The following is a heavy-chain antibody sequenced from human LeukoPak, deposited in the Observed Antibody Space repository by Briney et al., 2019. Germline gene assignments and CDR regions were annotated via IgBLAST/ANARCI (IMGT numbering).Heavy chain of an antibody. D-gene: IGHD5-18*01. CDR2: ISYDGSNK. CDR3: ARPIQLWPYDY. J-gene: IGHJ4*02. CDR1: GFTFSSYG. Sequence: PGGSLRLSCAASGFTFSSYGMHWVRQAPGKGLEWVAVISYDGSNKYYADSVKGRFTISRDNSKNTLYLQMNSLRAEDTAVYYCARPIQLWPYDYWGQGTLVTVSS. V-gene: IGHV3-30*03.